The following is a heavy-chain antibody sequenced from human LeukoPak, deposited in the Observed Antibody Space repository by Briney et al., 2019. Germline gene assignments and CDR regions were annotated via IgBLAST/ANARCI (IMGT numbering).Heavy chain of an antibody. V-gene: IGHV3-21*01. CDR2: ISSSSSYI. Sequence: GGSLRLSCAASGFTFSSYSMNWVRQAPGKGLEWVSSISSSSSYIYYADSVKGRFTISRDNAKNSLYLQMNSLSAEDTAVYYCATDYYDSSGYGFDPWGQGTLVTVSS. CDR3: ATDYYDSSGYGFDP. D-gene: IGHD3-22*01. J-gene: IGHJ5*02. CDR1: GFTFSSYS.